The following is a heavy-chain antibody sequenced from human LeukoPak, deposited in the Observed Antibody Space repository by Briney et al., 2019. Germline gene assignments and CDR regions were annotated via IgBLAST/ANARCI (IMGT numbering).Heavy chain of an antibody. Sequence: GGSLRLSCAASGFTFDDYGMSWVRQAPGKGLEWISSINWNGGSKDYADSVKGRFTISRDNAKNSLYLQMNSLRAEDTAFYYCARGPKYRSDWFYFGYWGQGILVTVSS. V-gene: IGHV3-20*04. J-gene: IGHJ4*02. CDR2: INWNGGSK. CDR1: GFTFDDYG. D-gene: IGHD6-19*01. CDR3: ARGPKYRSDWFYFGY.